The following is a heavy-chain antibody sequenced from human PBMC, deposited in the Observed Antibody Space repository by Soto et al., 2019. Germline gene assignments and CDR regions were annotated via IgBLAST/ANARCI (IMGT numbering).Heavy chain of an antibody. CDR1: GFTFSTYG. D-gene: IGHD3-16*01. V-gene: IGHV3-30*03. Sequence: PWGSLRLSCAVSGFTFSTYGMHWVRQAPGEGLEWVAAISFEGRNKYYADSVKGRFTISRDNSKSTLYLQMNSLRAEDTAVYYCARDGPFFDYWGQGTLVTVSS. CDR2: ISFEGRNK. J-gene: IGHJ4*02. CDR3: ARDGPFFDY.